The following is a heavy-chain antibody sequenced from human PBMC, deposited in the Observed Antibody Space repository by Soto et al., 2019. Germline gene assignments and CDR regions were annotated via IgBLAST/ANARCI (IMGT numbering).Heavy chain of an antibody. J-gene: IGHJ6*02. V-gene: IGHV1-69*13. CDR1: GGTFSSYA. CDR3: ARFSAGVYYDILTGSTPIYCMDE. D-gene: IGHD3-9*01. CDR2: IIPIFGTA. Sequence: SVKVSCKASGGTFSSYAISWVRQAPGQGLEWMGGIIPIFGTANYAQKFQGRVTITADESTSTAYMELSSLRSEDTAVYYCARFSAGVYYDILTGSTPIYCMDEWGQGTTVTVSS.